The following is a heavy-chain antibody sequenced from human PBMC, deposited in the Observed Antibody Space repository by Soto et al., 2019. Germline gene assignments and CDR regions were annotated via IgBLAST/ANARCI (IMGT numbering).Heavy chain of an antibody. Sequence: QVQLVQSGAEVKKPGSSVKVSCKASGGTFSSYTISWVRQAPGQGLEWMGRIIPILGIANYAQKFQGRVTMTADKSTSTAYMELSSLRSEDTAVYYCGAGRGAYNWFDPWGQGTLVTVSS. CDR1: GGTFSSYT. J-gene: IGHJ5*02. CDR3: GAGRGAYNWFDP. V-gene: IGHV1-69*02. CDR2: IIPILGIA. D-gene: IGHD3-10*01.